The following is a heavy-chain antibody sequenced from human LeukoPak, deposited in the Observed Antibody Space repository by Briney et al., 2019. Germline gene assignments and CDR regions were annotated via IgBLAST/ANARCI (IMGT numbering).Heavy chain of an antibody. V-gene: IGHV3-74*01. Sequence: GGSLRLSCAASGFTFSNYWMHWVRQAPGKGLVWVSRINRDGRSTNYADSVKGRFTISRDDAKNSLYLQMNSLRAEDTAVYYCARESGYPDYWGQGTPVTVSS. CDR3: ARESGYPDY. D-gene: IGHD3-3*01. CDR1: GFTFSNYW. J-gene: IGHJ4*02. CDR2: INRDGRST.